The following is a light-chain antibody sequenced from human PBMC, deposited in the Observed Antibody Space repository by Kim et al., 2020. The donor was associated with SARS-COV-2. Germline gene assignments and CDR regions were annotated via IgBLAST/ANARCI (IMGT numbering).Light chain of an antibody. CDR1: SLRSYY. J-gene: IGLJ3*02. V-gene: IGLV3-19*01. CDR2: GKN. Sequence: ALVQTRRITCQGASLRSYYASRYQQKPGHAPVLVIYGKNNRPSGIPERFSGSSSGNTASLTIPGAQAEDEAYYYCNSRDSSGNHWVFGGGTQLTVL. CDR3: NSRDSSGNHWV.